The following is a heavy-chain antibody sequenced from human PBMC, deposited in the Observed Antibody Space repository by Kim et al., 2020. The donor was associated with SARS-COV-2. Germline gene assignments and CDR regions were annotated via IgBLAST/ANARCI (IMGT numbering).Heavy chain of an antibody. CDR1: GYTFTGYY. D-gene: IGHD2-15*01. CDR3: ARDYGVLVAAPAWYFDL. CDR2: INPNSGGT. V-gene: IGHV1-2*02. Sequence: ASVKVSCKASGYTFTGYYMHWVRQAPGQGLEWMGWINPNSGGTNYAQKLQGRVTMTRDTSISTAYMELSRLRSDDTAVYYCARDYGVLVAAPAWYFDLWGRGTLVTVSS. J-gene: IGHJ2*01.